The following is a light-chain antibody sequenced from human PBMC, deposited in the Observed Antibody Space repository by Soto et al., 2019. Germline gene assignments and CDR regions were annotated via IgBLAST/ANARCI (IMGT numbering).Light chain of an antibody. Sequence: QLTQSPSFLAAAVGARVTITYRGHQGVSSYLAWYQQEPGKATKLLIYAASTLQSGVPSRLSGSGSGTDFTLTISSLQPEDCATYYFQQRSNYTLALGGWTQVHIX. CDR3: QQRSNYTLA. J-gene: IGKJ4*01. CDR1: QGVSSY. CDR2: AAS. V-gene: IGKV1-9*01.